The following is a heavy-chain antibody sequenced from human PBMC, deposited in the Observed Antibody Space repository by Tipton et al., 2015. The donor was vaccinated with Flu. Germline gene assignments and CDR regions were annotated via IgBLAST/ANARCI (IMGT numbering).Heavy chain of an antibody. D-gene: IGHD6-19*01. J-gene: IGHJ4*02. V-gene: IGHV4-39*01. Sequence: TLSLTCTVSGGSISSSSYYWGWIRQPPGKGLEWIGSIYYSGSTYYNPSLKSRVTISVDTSKNQFSLKLSSVTAADTAVYYCARHPIAVAGTGDYWGQGTLVTVSS. CDR3: ARHPIAVAGTGDY. CDR2: IYYSGST. CDR1: GGSISSSSYY.